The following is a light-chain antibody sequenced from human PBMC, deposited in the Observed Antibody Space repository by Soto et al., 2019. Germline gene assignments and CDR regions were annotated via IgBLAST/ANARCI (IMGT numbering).Light chain of an antibody. CDR2: DAS. CDR1: QSISSW. J-gene: IGKJ1*01. V-gene: IGKV1-5*01. Sequence: DIQMTQSPSTLSASVGDRVTITCRASQSISSWLAWYQQKPGKAPTLLIYDASGLESGVPSRFSGRGSGTEFTLTISSLQPDDFATYYCQQYNSYSWTFGPGTKVEIK. CDR3: QQYNSYSWT.